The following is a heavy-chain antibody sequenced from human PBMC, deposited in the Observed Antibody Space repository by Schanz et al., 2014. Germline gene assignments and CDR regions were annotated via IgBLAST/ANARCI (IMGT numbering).Heavy chain of an antibody. CDR3: AREQIMAAAGLVDY. CDR2: ISSSGSYI. Sequence: EVQLVESGGGLVKPGGSLRLSCAASGFTISSYSMNWVRQAPGKGLEWVSSISSSGSYIYYADSVKGRFSISRDNAKNSLYLQMNSLRAEDTAVYYCAREQIMAAAGLVDYWGHGTLVTVSS. J-gene: IGHJ4*01. CDR1: GFTISSYS. V-gene: IGHV3-21*04. D-gene: IGHD6-13*01.